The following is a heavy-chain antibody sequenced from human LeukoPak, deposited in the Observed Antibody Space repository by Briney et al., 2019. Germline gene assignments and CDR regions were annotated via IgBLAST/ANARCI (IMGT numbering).Heavy chain of an antibody. V-gene: IGHV4-59*01. CDR1: GGSISGFY. J-gene: IGHJ4*02. D-gene: IGHD5-12*01. CDR2: IMYSGSI. CDR3: ARINVATVDY. Sequence: SETLSLTCTVSGGSISGFYWSWIRQPPGKGLEWIGYIMYSGSINYSPSLRSRVTISVDTSKKHFSLKLSSVTAADTAKYYCARINVATVDYWGQGTLVTVSS.